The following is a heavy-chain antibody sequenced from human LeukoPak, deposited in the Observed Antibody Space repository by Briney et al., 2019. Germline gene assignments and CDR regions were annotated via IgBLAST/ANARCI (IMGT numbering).Heavy chain of an antibody. CDR3: ATMVRGVISRA. CDR1: GFTFSSYA. CDR2: ISGSGGST. V-gene: IGHV3-23*01. J-gene: IGHJ4*02. Sequence: GGSLRLSCAASGFTFSSYAMSWVRQAPGKGLEWVSAISGSGGSTYYADSVKGRFTISRDNSKNTLYLQMNSLRAEDTAVYYRATMVRGVISRAWGQGTLVTVSS. D-gene: IGHD3-10*01.